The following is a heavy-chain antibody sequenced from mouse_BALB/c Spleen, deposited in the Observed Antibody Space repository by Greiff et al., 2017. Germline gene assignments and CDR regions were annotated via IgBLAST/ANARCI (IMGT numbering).Heavy chain of an antibody. V-gene: IGHV1S81*02. Sequence: QVQLQQPGAELVKPGASVKLSCKASGYTFTSYWKHWVKQRPGQGLEWIGEINPSNGRTNYNEKFKSKATLTVDKSSSTAYMQLSSLTSEDSAVYYCARDDYDWFAYWGQGTLVTVSA. CDR1: GYTFTSYW. D-gene: IGHD2-4*01. CDR3: ARDDYDWFAY. J-gene: IGHJ3*01. CDR2: INPSNGRT.